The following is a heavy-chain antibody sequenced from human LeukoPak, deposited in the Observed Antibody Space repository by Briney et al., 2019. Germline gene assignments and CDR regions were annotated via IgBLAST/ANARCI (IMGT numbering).Heavy chain of an antibody. CDR3: AKGWRWVLLSPGAFDI. Sequence: GGSLRLSCAASGFTFDDYAMHWVRQAPGKGLDWVSGISWNSGSIGYADSVKGRFTIYRDNAKNSLYLQMNSLRAEDMALYYCAKGWRWVLLSPGAFDIWGQGTMVTVSS. CDR2: ISWNSGSI. D-gene: IGHD1-26*01. J-gene: IGHJ3*02. V-gene: IGHV3-9*03. CDR1: GFTFDDYA.